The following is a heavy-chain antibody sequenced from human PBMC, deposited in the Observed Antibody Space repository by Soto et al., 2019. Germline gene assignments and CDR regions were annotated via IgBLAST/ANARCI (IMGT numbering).Heavy chain of an antibody. CDR1: GFTFSSYA. J-gene: IGHJ6*02. CDR3: AKNEWGITIFGGMDV. V-gene: IGHV3-23*01. Sequence: GGSLRLSCAASGFTFSSYAMSWVRQAPGKGLEWVSAISGSGGSTYYADSVKGRFTISRDNSKNTLYLQMNSLRAEDTAVYYCAKNEWGITIFGGMDVWGQGTTVTVSS. CDR2: ISGSGGST. D-gene: IGHD3-9*01.